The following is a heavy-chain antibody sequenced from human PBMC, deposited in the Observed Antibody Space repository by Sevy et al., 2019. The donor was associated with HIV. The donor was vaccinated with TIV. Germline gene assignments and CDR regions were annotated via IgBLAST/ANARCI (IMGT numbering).Heavy chain of an antibody. V-gene: IGHV3-30*02. CDR2: IQYDGSNK. D-gene: IGHD6-13*01. J-gene: IGHJ4*02. Sequence: GGSLRLSCAASGFTFSYSGMYWVRQAPGKGLEWVTFIQYDGSNKYYADSVKGRFTISRDNSKNTLYLQMNSLRRDDTAVYYCAKNTAAVGTGGFDYWGQGTLVTVSS. CDR3: AKNTAAVGTGGFDY. CDR1: GFTFSYSG.